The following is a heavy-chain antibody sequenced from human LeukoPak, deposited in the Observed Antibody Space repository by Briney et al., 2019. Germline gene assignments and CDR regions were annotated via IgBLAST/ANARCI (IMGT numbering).Heavy chain of an antibody. CDR3: ARHGSHLITDDASDI. Sequence: SETLSLTCTGSGGSISSYYWSWIRQPPGKGLEGIGYVYYSGSTNYNPSLKSRVTITVDTSNTQFSLKLSPVTAANTAVYYCARHGSHLITDDASDIWGQGTMVIVSS. CDR2: VYYSGST. J-gene: IGHJ3*02. CDR1: GGSISSYY. D-gene: IGHD1-26*01. V-gene: IGHV4-59*08.